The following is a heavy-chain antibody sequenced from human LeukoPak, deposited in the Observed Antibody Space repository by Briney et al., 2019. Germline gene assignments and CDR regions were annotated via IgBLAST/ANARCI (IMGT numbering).Heavy chain of an antibody. CDR2: FYCSGST. CDR1: GGSISSSTYC. Sequence: PSETLSLTCTVSGGSISSSTYCWGWIRQPPGKGLEWIGSFYCSGSTYYNPSLKRRVTISVDTSKNQFSLKLSSVTAADTAVYYCARLRSPVTILYYFDYWGQGTLVTVSS. V-gene: IGHV4-39*01. D-gene: IGHD4-17*01. J-gene: IGHJ4*02. CDR3: ARLRSPVTILYYFDY.